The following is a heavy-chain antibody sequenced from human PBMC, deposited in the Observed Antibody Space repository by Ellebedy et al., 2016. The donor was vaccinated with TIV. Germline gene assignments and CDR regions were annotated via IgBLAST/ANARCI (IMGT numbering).Heavy chain of an antibody. V-gene: IGHV3-33*01. D-gene: IGHD3-9*01. CDR3: ARNSHFDWSFYIDH. J-gene: IGHJ4*02. CDR1: GFTFSSYA. CDR2: IYYDGSNE. Sequence: GGSLRLSCVASGFTFSSYAMHWVRQAPGKGLEWLALIYYDGSNEHYADSVKGRFTISRDNSRDTLYLQMNSLKADDTAVYFCARNSHFDWSFYIDHWGQGALVTVSS.